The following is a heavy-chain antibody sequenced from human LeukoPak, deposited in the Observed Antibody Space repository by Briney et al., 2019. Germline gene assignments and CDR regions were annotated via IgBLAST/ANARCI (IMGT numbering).Heavy chain of an antibody. V-gene: IGHV3-33*03. J-gene: IGHJ5*02. CDR2: IWYDGSNK. CDR1: GFPFSRSG. Sequence: PGRSLSLSCAASGFPFSRSGMHWVRQAPGKGLEWVAIIWYDGSNKYYADSVKGRFTISRDNAKKSLYLEMNNLRAEDTAVYYCATDGAGFDTWGQGVLVTVSS. CDR3: ATDGAGFDT.